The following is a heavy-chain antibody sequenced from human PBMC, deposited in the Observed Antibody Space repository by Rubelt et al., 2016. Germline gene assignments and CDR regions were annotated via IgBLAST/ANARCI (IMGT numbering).Heavy chain of an antibody. J-gene: IGHJ6*03. CDR2: IYYSGST. CDR3: ARQLRFLEWSIISYYYYYMDV. CDR1: GGSISSYY. Sequence: QVQLQESGPGLVKPSETLSLTCTVSGGSISSYYWSWIRQPPGKGLEWIGYIYYSGSTNYNPSLKSRVTILVDTSTNQFSPKLSSVTAADTAVYYCARQLRFLEWSIISYYYYYMDVWGKGTTVTVSS. D-gene: IGHD3-3*01. V-gene: IGHV4-59*08.